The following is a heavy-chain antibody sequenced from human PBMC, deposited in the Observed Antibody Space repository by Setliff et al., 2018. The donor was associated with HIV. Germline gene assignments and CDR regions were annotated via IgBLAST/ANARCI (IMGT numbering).Heavy chain of an antibody. CDR3: ARGVPLLPPRN. J-gene: IGHJ4*02. V-gene: IGHV4-61*02. D-gene: IGHD1-26*01. Sequence: SETLSLTCNVPGGLISSGSYYWSWVRQPAGKGLEWIGRAYISESSHYNPSLKSRVTISVDTSKDQFSLKLNSVTAADTAVYYCARGVPLLPPRNWGQGALVTVSS. CDR2: AYISESS. CDR1: GGLISSGSYY.